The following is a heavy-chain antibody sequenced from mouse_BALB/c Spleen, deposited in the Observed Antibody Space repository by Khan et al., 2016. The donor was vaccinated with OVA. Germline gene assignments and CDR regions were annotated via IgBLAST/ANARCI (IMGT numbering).Heavy chain of an antibody. CDR3: TRVYRSDFDY. D-gene: IGHD2-1*01. J-gene: IGHJ2*01. V-gene: IGHV1-20*02. CDR1: GYSFTGYF. CDR2: INPHIGET. Sequence: VQLKESGPELVRPGASVKISCKASGYSFTGYFMNWVIQSPGKSLEWIGRINPHIGETFYNQRFKDKATLTEDESSSTAHMKLRSLASEDSAVYYGTRVYRSDFDYWGQGTTLTVSS.